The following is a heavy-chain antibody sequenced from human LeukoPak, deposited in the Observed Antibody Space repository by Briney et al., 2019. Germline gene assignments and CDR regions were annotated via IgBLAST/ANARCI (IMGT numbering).Heavy chain of an antibody. J-gene: IGHJ4*02. D-gene: IGHD3-16*01. CDR2: FNWNGGST. CDR3: AREEGGYFDY. CDR1: GFSLDDYD. V-gene: IGHV3-20*04. Sequence: RPGGSLRLSCAASGFSLDDYDMSWVRQAPGKGLEWVSGFNWNGGSTGYADSVKGRFTISRDNAKNSLYLQMSSLRAEDTALYYCAREEGGYFDYWGQGTLVTVSS.